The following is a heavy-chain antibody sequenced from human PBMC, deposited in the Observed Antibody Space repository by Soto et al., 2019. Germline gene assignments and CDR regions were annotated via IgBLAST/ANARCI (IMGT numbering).Heavy chain of an antibody. CDR2: IYYSGST. CDR3: ARDLRGSSSSGSYYYGMDV. CDR1: GGSISSGGYY. D-gene: IGHD6-6*01. Sequence: SETLSLTCTVSGGSISSGGYYWSWIRQHPGKGLEWIGYIYYSGSTYYNPSLKSRVTISVDTSKNQFSLKLSSVTAADTAVYYCARDLRGSSSSGSYYYGMDVWGQLTTGTVSS. V-gene: IGHV4-31*03. J-gene: IGHJ6*02.